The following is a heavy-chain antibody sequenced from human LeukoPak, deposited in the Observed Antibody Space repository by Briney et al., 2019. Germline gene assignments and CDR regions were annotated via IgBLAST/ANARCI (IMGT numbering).Heavy chain of an antibody. V-gene: IGHV3-23*01. J-gene: IGHJ4*02. CDR2: ISGIGANT. D-gene: IGHD3-3*01. CDR1: GFTFKNYG. Sequence: SGGSLRLSCSASGFTFKNYGLSWVRQPPGKGLEWVSAISGIGANTSYADSVKGRFFFSRDNSKNTIFLQMNSLTVEDTAVYFCAKEAYYDLWSGHYKGGLDSWGPGTPVTVSS. CDR3: AKEAYYDLWSGHYKGGLDS.